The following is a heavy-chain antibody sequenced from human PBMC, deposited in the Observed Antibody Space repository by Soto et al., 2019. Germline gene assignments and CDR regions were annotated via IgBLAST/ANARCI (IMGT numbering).Heavy chain of an antibody. D-gene: IGHD6-19*01. CDR3: AKHRWFVAGPFDS. V-gene: IGHV3-23*01. CDR2: ISGNVGSTT. J-gene: IGHJ4*02. Sequence: EVQLLESGGGLAQPGGSLRLSCAVSGITFTNYAMGWVRQAPGKGLEWVSGISGNVGSTTHYADSVKGRFTISRDNSKNMLLLQMNSLRAEDTAVYYCAKHRWFVAGPFDSWGQGTLVIVSS. CDR1: GITFTNYA.